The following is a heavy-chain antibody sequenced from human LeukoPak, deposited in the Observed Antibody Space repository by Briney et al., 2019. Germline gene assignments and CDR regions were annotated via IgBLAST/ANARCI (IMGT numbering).Heavy chain of an antibody. CDR1: GFTFSSYS. V-gene: IGHV3-21*04. J-gene: IGHJ5*02. CDR2: ISSSSSYI. Sequence: GGSLRLSCAASGFTFSSYSMNWVRQAPGKGLEWVSSISSSSSYIYYADSVKGRFTISRDNAKNSLYLQMNSLRAEDTAVYYCAKDVGPHWFDPWGQGTLVTVSS. D-gene: IGHD1-26*01. CDR3: AKDVGPHWFDP.